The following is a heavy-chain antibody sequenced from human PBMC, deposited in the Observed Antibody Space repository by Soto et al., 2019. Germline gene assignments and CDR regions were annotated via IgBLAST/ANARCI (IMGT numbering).Heavy chain of an antibody. CDR2: ISAYNGNT. CDR1: GYTFTSYG. D-gene: IGHD3-22*01. J-gene: IGHJ4*02. V-gene: IGHV1-18*01. CDR3: ARDLGTYYYDSSGLDY. Sequence: ASVKVSCKASGYTFTSYGICWVRQAPGQGLEWMGWISAYNGNTNYAQKFQGRVTVTADESTSTAYMELSSLRSEDTAVYYCARDLGTYYYDSSGLDYWGQGTLVTVSS.